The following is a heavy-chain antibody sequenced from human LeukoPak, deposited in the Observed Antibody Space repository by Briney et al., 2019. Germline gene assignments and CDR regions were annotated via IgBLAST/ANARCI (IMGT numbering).Heavy chain of an antibody. CDR2: ISSSSSTI. Sequence: GGSLRLSCAASGFTFSSYSMNWVRQAPGKGLEWVSYISSSSSTIYYADSVKGRFTISRDNAENSLYLQMNGLKAEDTAVYYCARERYGDLDYWGQGTLVTVSS. CDR1: GFTFSSYS. D-gene: IGHD4-17*01. J-gene: IGHJ4*02. V-gene: IGHV3-48*01. CDR3: ARERYGDLDY.